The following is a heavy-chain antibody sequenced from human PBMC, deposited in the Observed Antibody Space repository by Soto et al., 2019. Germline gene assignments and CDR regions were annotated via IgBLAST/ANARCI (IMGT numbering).Heavy chain of an antibody. CDR2: ISSRSDI. J-gene: IGHJ6*02. D-gene: IGHD2-2*02. V-gene: IGHV3-21*01. CDR3: AREYTPSPFAYGLVV. CDR1: GFTFSTYS. Sequence: GGSLRLSCVGSGFTFSTYSIHWVRQAPGKGLEWVSSISSRSDIYYANSVKGRFTISRDNAKNSVSLQMNSLRAEDTAVYYCAREYTPSPFAYGLVVWGQGTTVTVSS.